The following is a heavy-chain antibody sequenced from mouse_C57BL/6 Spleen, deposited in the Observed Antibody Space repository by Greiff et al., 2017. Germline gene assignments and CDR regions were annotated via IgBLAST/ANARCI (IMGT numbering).Heavy chain of an antibody. J-gene: IGHJ1*03. CDR2: IYPGDGDT. CDR3: AREGTTVVAHWYFDV. Sequence: VQLQQSGPELVKPGASVKISCKASGYAFSSSWMNWVKQRPGKGLEWIGRIYPGDGDTNYNGKFKGKATLTADKSSSTAYRQLSSLTAEDSAVYFCAREGTTVVAHWYFDVWGTGTTVTVSS. D-gene: IGHD1-1*01. CDR1: GYAFSSSW. V-gene: IGHV1-82*01.